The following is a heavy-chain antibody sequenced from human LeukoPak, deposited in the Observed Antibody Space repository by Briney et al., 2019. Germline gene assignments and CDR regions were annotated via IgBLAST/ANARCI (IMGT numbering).Heavy chain of an antibody. V-gene: IGHV1-2*02. CDR3: ARDSSLTYYYDSSGYPEYFQH. J-gene: IGHJ1*01. CDR2: INPNSGGT. D-gene: IGHD3-22*01. CDR1: GYTFTGYY. Sequence: GASVKVSCKTSGYTFTGYYMHWVQQAPGQGLEWMGWINPNSGGTNYAQKFQGRVTMTRDTSISTAYMELSRLRSDDTAVYYCARDSSLTYYYDSSGYPEYFQHWGQGTLVTVSS.